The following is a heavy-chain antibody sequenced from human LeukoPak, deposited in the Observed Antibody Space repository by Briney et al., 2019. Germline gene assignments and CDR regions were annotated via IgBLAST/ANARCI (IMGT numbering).Heavy chain of an antibody. V-gene: IGHV4-59*01. CDR2: INNGGTT. CDR3: ARDSATFSGIPVAGYFDC. J-gene: IGHJ4*02. D-gene: IGHD6-19*01. Sequence: PSETLSLTCSVSGGSISGFYWSWIRQSPGKGLEWLAFINNGGTTTYWPCRKSRVSISVDTSKNQFSLRFNSETAADTAVYYCARDSATFSGIPVAGYFDCWGQGTLVTVSS. CDR1: GGSISGFY.